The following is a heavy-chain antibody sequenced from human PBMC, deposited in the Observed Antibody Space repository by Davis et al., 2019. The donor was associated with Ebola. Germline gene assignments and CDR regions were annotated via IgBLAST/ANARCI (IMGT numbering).Heavy chain of an antibody. D-gene: IGHD3-16*01. CDR3: ARVLGVYYYGMDV. J-gene: IGHJ6*02. CDR2: ISSSSSYI. Sequence: GESLKISCAASGFTFSSYSMNWVRQAPGKGLEWVSSISSSSSYIYYADSVKGRFTISRDNSKNTLYLQMNSLRAEDTAVYYCARVLGVYYYGMDVWGQGTTVTVSS. CDR1: GFTFSSYS. V-gene: IGHV3-21*01.